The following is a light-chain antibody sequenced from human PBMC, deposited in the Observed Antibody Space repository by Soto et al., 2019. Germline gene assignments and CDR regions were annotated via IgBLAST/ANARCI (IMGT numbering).Light chain of an antibody. CDR2: DAS. J-gene: IGKJ4*01. CDR3: QQRSDWPLT. V-gene: IGKV3-11*01. Sequence: EIVLTQSPTTLSLSPGERATLSCRASQSVSSYFAWYQQKPGQAPRLLIYDASTRAADIPARFSGSGSGTDFPLTISSLEPEDFAVYYCQQRSDWPLTFGGGTKVEIK. CDR1: QSVSSY.